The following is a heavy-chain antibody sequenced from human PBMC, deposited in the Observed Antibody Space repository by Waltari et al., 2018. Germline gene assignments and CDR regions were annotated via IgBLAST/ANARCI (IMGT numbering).Heavy chain of an antibody. CDR1: GFTFSTFA. CDR3: AKDVGDAARQALDY. CDR2: LNPGGGTT. J-gene: IGHJ4*02. D-gene: IGHD6-6*01. Sequence: EVQLLESGGGLVQPGGSLRLSCAASGFTFSTFAMNWVRQAPGKGLEWVSALNPGGGTTYYADAVKGRFTISRDNSKNTLYLQMNSLTAEDTALYYCAKDVGDAARQALDYWGQGALVTVSP. V-gene: IGHV3-23*01.